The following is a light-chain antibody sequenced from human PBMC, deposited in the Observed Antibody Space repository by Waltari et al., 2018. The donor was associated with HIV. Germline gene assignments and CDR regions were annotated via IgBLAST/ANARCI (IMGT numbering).Light chain of an antibody. CDR1: AVAKKY. CDR3: YSAADNIGV. V-gene: IGLV3-27*01. CDR2: QES. J-gene: IGLJ3*02. Sequence: SYELTQPSSVPVFPGPTDRITSPGDAVAKKYARWSPHKPGQAPVLVIFQESERPPGSPERFSGSSSGTTVTLTISGAQVEDEADYYCYSAADNIGVFGGGTKLTVL.